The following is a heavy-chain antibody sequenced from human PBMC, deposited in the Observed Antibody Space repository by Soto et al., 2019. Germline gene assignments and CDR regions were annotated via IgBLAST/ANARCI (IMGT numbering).Heavy chain of an antibody. V-gene: IGHV3-23*01. CDR1: GFTFSSYA. Sequence: EVQLLESGGGLVQPGGSLRLSCAASGFTFSSYAMSWVRQAPGKGLEWVSTISGSGTGTYYAYSVTGRFTISRDNSKNTLYLQMNSLRAEDTAVYYCAKRARGAVAFDYWGQGTLVTVSS. D-gene: IGHD6-19*01. CDR3: AKRARGAVAFDY. CDR2: ISGSGTGT. J-gene: IGHJ4*02.